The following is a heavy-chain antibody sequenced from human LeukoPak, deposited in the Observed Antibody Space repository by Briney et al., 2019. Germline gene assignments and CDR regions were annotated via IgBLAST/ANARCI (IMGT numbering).Heavy chain of an antibody. J-gene: IGHJ6*02. CDR1: GFTFSSYA. V-gene: IGHV3-30*04. Sequence: GGSLRLSCAASGFTFSSYAMHWVRQAPGKGLEWVAVISYDRSNKYYADSVKGRFTISRDNSKNTLYLQMNSLRAEDTAVYYCAREAGRDQGPYYGMDVWGQGTTVTVSS. CDR3: AREAGRDQGPYYGMDV. D-gene: IGHD3-10*01. CDR2: ISYDRSNK.